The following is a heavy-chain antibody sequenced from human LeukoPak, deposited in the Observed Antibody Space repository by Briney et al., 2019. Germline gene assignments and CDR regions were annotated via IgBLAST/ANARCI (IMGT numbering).Heavy chain of an antibody. CDR2: IYYSGGT. CDR1: GGSISSNGYY. CDR3: ARDGNAL. D-gene: IGHD1-1*01. V-gene: IGHV4-39*07. J-gene: IGHJ4*02. Sequence: SETLSLTCTVSGGSISSNGYYWVWFRKPPGKGLEWIGSIYYSGGTYYNPSLKSRVTISIDTSKNQFSMKLRSVTAADTAVYYCARDGNALWGQGTLVTVSS.